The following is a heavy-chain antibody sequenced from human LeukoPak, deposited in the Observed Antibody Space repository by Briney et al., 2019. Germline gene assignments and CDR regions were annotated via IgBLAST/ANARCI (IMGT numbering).Heavy chain of an antibody. V-gene: IGHV3-48*04. Sequence: GGSLRLSWEASGFTFSNYSMNWVRQAPGKGLEWVSYISSSGSTIYYADSVKGRFTISRDNAKNSLYLQMNSLRAEDTAVYYCARAQYSSSSRHYYYYMDVWGKGTTVTVSS. CDR3: ARAQYSSSSRHYYYYMDV. CDR1: GFTFSNYS. J-gene: IGHJ6*03. CDR2: ISSSGSTI. D-gene: IGHD6-6*01.